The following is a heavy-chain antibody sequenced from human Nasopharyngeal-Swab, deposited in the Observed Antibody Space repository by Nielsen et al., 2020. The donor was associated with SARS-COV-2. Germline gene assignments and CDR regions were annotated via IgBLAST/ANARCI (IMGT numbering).Heavy chain of an antibody. V-gene: IGHV4-39*01. Sequence: SETLSLTCSVSGGSISSSSYYWGWIRQPPGKALEYIGAVYRYGDTYYNPSLKSRVTISVDTSKNQFSLTLTSVTAADTAVYYCAGHPEDFDYWGQGTLVTVSS. J-gene: IGHJ4*02. CDR3: AGHPEDFDY. CDR2: VYRYGDT. CDR1: GGSISSSSYY.